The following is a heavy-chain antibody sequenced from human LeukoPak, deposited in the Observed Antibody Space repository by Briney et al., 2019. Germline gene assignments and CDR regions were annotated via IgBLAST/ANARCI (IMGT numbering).Heavy chain of an antibody. CDR1: GGTFSSYA. D-gene: IGHD3-22*01. CDR3: ASLPNYYVSSGLDAFDI. J-gene: IGHJ3*02. CDR2: IIPIFGTA. Sequence: GSSVKVSCKASGGTFSSYAISWVRQAPGQGLELMGGIIPIFGTANYAQKFQGRVTITTDESTSTDYMELSSLRSEDTAVYYCASLPNYYVSSGLDAFDIWGQGTMVTVSS. V-gene: IGHV1-69*05.